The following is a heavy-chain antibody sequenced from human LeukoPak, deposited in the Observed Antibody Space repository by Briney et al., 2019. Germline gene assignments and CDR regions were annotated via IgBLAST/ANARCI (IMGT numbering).Heavy chain of an antibody. D-gene: IGHD6-25*01. J-gene: IGHJ4*02. Sequence: ASVKVSRKASGYTFTSYGISWVRQAPGQGLEWMGWISAYNGNTNYAQKLQGRVTMTTDTSTSTAYMELRSLRSDDTAVYYCARDSPRLPTLYYFDYWGQGTLVTVSS. CDR2: ISAYNGNT. CDR1: GYTFTSYG. CDR3: ARDSPRLPTLYYFDY. V-gene: IGHV1-18*04.